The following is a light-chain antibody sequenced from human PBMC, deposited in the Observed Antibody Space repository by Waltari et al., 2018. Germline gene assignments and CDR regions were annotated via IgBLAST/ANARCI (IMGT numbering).Light chain of an antibody. V-gene: IGKV1-6*01. J-gene: IGKJ4*01. CDR3: QQYYSTPLT. Sequence: AIQMTQSPSSLSASVGDRVTITCRASQGIRYDLGWYQQKPGKAPKLLIFAASTLQSGVQSRFSGSGSGTDFTLTISSLQAEDVAVYYCQQYYSTPLTFGGGTKVEIK. CDR1: QGIRYD. CDR2: AAS.